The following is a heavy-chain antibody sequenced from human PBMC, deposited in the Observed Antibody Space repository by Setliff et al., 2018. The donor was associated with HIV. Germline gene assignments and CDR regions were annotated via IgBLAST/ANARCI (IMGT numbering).Heavy chain of an antibody. Sequence: SETLSLTCTVSGGSISSGSYYWSWIRQSAGKGLEWIGHIYTSGSTNYNPSLKSRVTISLDTSKNQFSLKLTSLTAADTAVYYCARGGTSSNWFDPWGQGTLVTVSS. J-gene: IGHJ5*02. CDR3: ARGGTSSNWFDP. V-gene: IGHV4-61*09. D-gene: IGHD2-2*01. CDR1: GGSISSGSYY. CDR2: IYTSGST.